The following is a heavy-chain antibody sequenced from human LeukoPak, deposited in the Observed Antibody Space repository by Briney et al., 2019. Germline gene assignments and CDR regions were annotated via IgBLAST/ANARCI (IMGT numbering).Heavy chain of an antibody. J-gene: IGHJ4*02. CDR3: AKDSLGSLYYGVYSDY. V-gene: IGHV3-23*01. CDR1: GFTFSSYA. Sequence: GGSLRLSCAASGFTFSSYAMSWVRQAPGKGLEWVSAISGSGGSTYYADSVKGRFTISRDNSKNTLCLQMNSLRAEDTAVYYCAKDSLGSLYYGVYSDYWGQGTLVTVSS. CDR2: ISGSGGST. D-gene: IGHD4-17*01.